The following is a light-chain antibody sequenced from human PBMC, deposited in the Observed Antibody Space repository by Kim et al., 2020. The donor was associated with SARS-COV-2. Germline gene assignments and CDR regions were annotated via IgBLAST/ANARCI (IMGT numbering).Light chain of an antibody. V-gene: IGKV3-11*01. J-gene: IGKJ2*01. Sequence: SLQPRETATPSCKASQSVGNYLAWYQQKPGQAPRLLIYDASNRATGIPARFSGSGSGTEFTLTISSLEPEDFVLYYCHQRRDWPNTFGQGTKLEI. CDR3: HQRRDWPNT. CDR2: DAS. CDR1: QSVGNY.